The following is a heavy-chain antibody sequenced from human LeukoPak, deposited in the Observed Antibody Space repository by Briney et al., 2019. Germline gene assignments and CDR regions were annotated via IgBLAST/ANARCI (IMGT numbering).Heavy chain of an antibody. CDR3: AKDTSYYGSGSPFDY. J-gene: IGHJ4*02. Sequence: PGGSLRLSCAASGFTFDDYAMHWVRQAPGKGLEWVSLISWDGGSTYYADSVKGRFTISRDNSKNSLYLQMNSLRAEDTALYYCAKDTSYYGSGSPFDYWGQGTLVTVSS. CDR1: GFTFDDYA. D-gene: IGHD3-10*01. CDR2: ISWDGGST. V-gene: IGHV3-43D*03.